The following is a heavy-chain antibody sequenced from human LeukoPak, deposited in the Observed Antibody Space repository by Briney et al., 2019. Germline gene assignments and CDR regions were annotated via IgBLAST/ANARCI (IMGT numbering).Heavy chain of an antibody. V-gene: IGHV3-21*01. Sequence: TGGSLRLSCAASGFTFSSYSMNWVRQAPGKGLEWVSSISSSSSYIYYADSVKGRFTISRDNAKNSLYLQMNSLRAEDTAVYYCAGGPLWFGELLQKYYFDYWGQGTLVTVSS. CDR1: GFTFSSYS. J-gene: IGHJ4*02. CDR2: ISSSSSYI. D-gene: IGHD3-10*01. CDR3: AGGPLWFGELLQKYYFDY.